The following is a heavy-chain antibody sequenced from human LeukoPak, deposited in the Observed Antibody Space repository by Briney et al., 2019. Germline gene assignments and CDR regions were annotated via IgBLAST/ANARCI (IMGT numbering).Heavy chain of an antibody. CDR2: ISSSSGNI. J-gene: IGHJ4*02. V-gene: IGHV3-48*01. CDR1: GFTFSSYS. CDR3: AKVESRFGELSLFDY. D-gene: IGHD3-10*01. Sequence: GGSLRLSCAASGFTFSSYSMNWVRQAPGKGLEWVSYISSSSGNIYYADSVKGRFTISRDNAKTSLYLQMNSLRAEDTAVYYCAKVESRFGELSLFDYWGQGTLVTVSS.